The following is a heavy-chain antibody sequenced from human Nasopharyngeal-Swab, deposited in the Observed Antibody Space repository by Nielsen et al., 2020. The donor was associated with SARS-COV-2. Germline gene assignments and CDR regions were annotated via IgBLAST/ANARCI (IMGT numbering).Heavy chain of an antibody. CDR1: GFTFDDYA. Sequence: SLKISCAASGFTFDDYAMHWVRQAPGKGLEWVSGISWNSGSIGYADSVKGRFTISRDNAKNSLYLQMNSLRPEDTALYYCAKAFPTDYWGQGTLVTASS. V-gene: IGHV3-9*01. J-gene: IGHJ4*02. CDR3: AKAFPTDY. CDR2: ISWNSGSI.